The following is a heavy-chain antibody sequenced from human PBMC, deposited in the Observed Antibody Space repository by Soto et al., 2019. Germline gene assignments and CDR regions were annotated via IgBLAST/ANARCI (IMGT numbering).Heavy chain of an antibody. D-gene: IGHD1-26*01. V-gene: IGHV4-34*12. CDR3: ARQRPTDGRWEFANYYGMDV. Sequence: SETLSLTCAVYGGSFSDYSWNWNWIRQPPGKGLEWIGEIIHSESTKYNPSLKSRVTISVDTSKNQFSLKLSSVTAADTAVYYCARQRPTDGRWEFANYYGMDVWGQGTPVTVSS. CDR1: GGSFSDYSWN. CDR2: IIHSEST. J-gene: IGHJ6*02.